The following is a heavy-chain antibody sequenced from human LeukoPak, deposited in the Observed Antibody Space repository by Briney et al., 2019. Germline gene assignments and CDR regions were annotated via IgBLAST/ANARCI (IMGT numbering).Heavy chain of an antibody. V-gene: IGHV3-30*03. J-gene: IGHJ4*02. D-gene: IGHD3-9*01. CDR1: GFTFSSYG. Sequence: GGSLRLSCAASGFTFSSYGMHWVRQAPGKGLEWLAIISYDGSDKYYADSVKGRFTISRDNSKNTLYLQMNSLRAEDTAVYYCAREGYDILTGYYLGYFDYWGQGTLVTVSS. CDR3: AREGYDILTGYYLGYFDY. CDR2: ISYDGSDK.